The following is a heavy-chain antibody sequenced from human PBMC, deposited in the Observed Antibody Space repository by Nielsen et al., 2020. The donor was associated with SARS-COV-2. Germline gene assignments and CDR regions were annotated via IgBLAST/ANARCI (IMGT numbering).Heavy chain of an antibody. CDR3: ARVRLITIFGVVIQNWFDP. Sequence: SETLSLTCTVSGGSISSSSYYWGWIRQPPGKGLEWIGSIYYSGSTYYNPSLKSRVTISVATSKNQFSLKLSSVNAADTAVYYCARVRLITIFGVVIQNWFDPWGQGTLVTVSS. CDR2: IYYSGST. V-gene: IGHV4-39*01. CDR1: GGSISSSSYY. D-gene: IGHD3-3*01. J-gene: IGHJ5*02.